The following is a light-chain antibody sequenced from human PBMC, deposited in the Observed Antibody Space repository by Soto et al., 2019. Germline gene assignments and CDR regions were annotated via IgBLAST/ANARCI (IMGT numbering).Light chain of an antibody. J-gene: IGKJ1*01. CDR2: DAS. CDR1: QSISLS. V-gene: IGKV3-11*01. Sequence: IVLTRSRAIQSLSPWVRATLSCRASQSISLSLAWDQHKPGQAPRLLIYDASKRATGIPARFSGSGSGTDFTLTISSLEPEDFAVYYCQQRTNWPPWTFGQGTKVDIK. CDR3: QQRTNWPPWT.